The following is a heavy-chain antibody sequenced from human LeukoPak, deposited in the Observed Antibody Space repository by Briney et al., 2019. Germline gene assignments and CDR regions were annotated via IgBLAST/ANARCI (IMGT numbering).Heavy chain of an antibody. CDR1: GFSISSYW. J-gene: IGHJ4*02. Sequence: GGSLRLSCAASGFSISSYWMSWVRQAPGKGLEWVANIKQDGSAIYYVDSVKGRFTISRDNAKNSLFLQMSSLRAEDTAVYYCARARITVPGGDYWGQGTLVTVSS. CDR3: ARARITVPGGDY. D-gene: IGHD6-19*01. CDR2: IKQDGSAI. V-gene: IGHV3-7*01.